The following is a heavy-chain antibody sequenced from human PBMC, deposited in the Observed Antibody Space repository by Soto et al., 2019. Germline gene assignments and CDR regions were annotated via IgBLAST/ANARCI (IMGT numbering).Heavy chain of an antibody. Sequence: QITLKESGPTLVKPTQTLTLTCTFSGFSLSTSGVGVGWIRQPPGKALEWLALIYWDDDKRYSPSLKSRLTITKDTSKNQVVLTMTNMDPVDTATYYCAHHYDSSGYGGFDNWFYPWGQGTLVTVSS. D-gene: IGHD3-22*01. J-gene: IGHJ5*02. CDR2: IYWDDDK. V-gene: IGHV2-5*02. CDR3: AHHYDSSGYGGFDNWFYP. CDR1: GFSLSTSGVG.